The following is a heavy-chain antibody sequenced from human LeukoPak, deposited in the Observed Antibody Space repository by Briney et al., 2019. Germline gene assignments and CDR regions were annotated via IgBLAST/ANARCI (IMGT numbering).Heavy chain of an antibody. V-gene: IGHV5-51*01. D-gene: IGHD5-18*01. CDR3: ARQTAMGRSGDY. Sequence: PGESLKISCKASGYSFTSYWIGWVRQMPGKDLEWMGIIDPSDSETRYTPSFQGQVTISVDKSLTTADLQWNSLKASDTAMYYCARQTAMGRSGDYWGQGTLVTVSS. J-gene: IGHJ4*02. CDR2: IDPSDSET. CDR1: GYSFTSYW.